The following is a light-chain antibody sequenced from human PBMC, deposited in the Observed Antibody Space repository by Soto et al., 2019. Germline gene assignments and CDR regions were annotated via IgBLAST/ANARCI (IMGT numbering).Light chain of an antibody. CDR2: DAS. J-gene: IGKJ3*01. CDR3: QQRSNWPFT. Sequence: EIVLTQSPATPSLSPGERATHSCRASQSVSSYLAWYQQKPGQAPRLLIYDASNRATGIPARFSGSGSGTDFTLTISSLEPEDFAVYYCQQRSNWPFTFGPGT. V-gene: IGKV3-11*01. CDR1: QSVSSY.